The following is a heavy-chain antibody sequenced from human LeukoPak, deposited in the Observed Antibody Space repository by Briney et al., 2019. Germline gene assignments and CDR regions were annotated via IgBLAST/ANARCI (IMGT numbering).Heavy chain of an antibody. CDR2: ISVSGGST. J-gene: IGHJ4*02. CDR1: GFTFGSYA. CDR3: AKGIAGAGKYYFDY. D-gene: IGHD6-13*01. V-gene: IGHV3-23*01. Sequence: GGSLRLPCAASGFTFGSYAMHWVRQAPGKGLEWVSAISVSGGSTYYADSVKGRFTISRDNSKNTLYLQMNSLRAEDTAVYYCAKGIAGAGKYYFDYWGQGTLVTVSS.